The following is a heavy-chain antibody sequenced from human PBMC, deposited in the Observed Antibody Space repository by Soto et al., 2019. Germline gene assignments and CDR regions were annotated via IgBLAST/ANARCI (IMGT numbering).Heavy chain of an antibody. CDR3: ARASSGWHPHLLDY. CDR2: INHSGST. D-gene: IGHD6-19*01. CDR1: GGSFSGYY. Sequence: QVQLQQWGAGLLKPSETLSLTCAVYGGSFSGYYWSWIRQPPGKGLEWIGEINHSGSTNYNPSLKSRVTISVDTSKNQFSLKLSSVTAADTAVYYCARASSGWHPHLLDYWGQGTLVTVSS. J-gene: IGHJ4*02. V-gene: IGHV4-34*01.